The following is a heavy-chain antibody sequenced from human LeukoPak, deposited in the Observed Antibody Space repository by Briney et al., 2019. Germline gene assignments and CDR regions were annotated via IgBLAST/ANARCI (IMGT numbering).Heavy chain of an antibody. Sequence: LSVTLSLTCTVSGGSISSNFWSWIRQPPGKGLEWIGYIYYTGTTYYNPSLKSRVTISVDTSKTQFSLKLSFVTAADTAVYYCARRNDPYGMDVWGQGTTVTVSS. CDR2: IYYTGTT. CDR3: ARRNDPYGMDV. V-gene: IGHV4-59*08. J-gene: IGHJ6*02. CDR1: GGSISSNF. D-gene: IGHD1-1*01.